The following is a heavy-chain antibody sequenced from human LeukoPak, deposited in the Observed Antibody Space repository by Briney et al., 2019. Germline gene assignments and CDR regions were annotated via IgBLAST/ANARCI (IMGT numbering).Heavy chain of an antibody. CDR2: ISDAGYYI. CDR1: GFTFSRYS. Sequence: PGGSLRLSCAASGFTFSRYSMNWVRQAPGKGLEWVSSISDAGYYIYYADSVKGRFTISRDNAKNSLSLQMNNLRADDTGIYYCANHFACGATTCPSFDHWGQGTLVTVSS. J-gene: IGHJ4*02. V-gene: IGHV3-21*01. D-gene: IGHD2-21*01. CDR3: ANHFACGATTCPSFDH.